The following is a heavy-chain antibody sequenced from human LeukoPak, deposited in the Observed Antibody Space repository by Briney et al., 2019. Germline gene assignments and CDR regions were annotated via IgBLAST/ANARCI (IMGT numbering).Heavy chain of an antibody. CDR3: ARFSEQQLVGWFDP. CDR1: GGSISSSSYY. V-gene: IGHV4-39*07. CDR2: IYYSGST. J-gene: IGHJ5*02. D-gene: IGHD6-13*01. Sequence: PSETLSLTCTVSGGSISSSSYYWGWIRQPPGKGLEWIGSIYYSGSTYYNPSLKSRVTISVDTSKNQFSLKLSSVTAADTAVYYCARFSEQQLVGWFDPWGQGTLVTVSS.